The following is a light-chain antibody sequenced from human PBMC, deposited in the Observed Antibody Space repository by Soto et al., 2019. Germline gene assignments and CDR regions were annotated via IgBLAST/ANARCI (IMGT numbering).Light chain of an antibody. Sequence: EIVLTQSPATLSLSPGESATLSCRASQSVSSYLAWYRQKPGQAPRLLIYDASNRATGIPARFSGSRSGTDFTLTTSSLEPEDFAVYYCQQRSNWPVTFGRGPKVEIK. CDR2: DAS. CDR3: QQRSNWPVT. CDR1: QSVSSY. V-gene: IGKV3-11*01. J-gene: IGKJ2*01.